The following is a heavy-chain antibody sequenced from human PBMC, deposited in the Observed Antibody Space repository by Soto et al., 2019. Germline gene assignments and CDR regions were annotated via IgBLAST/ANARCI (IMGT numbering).Heavy chain of an antibody. V-gene: IGHV1-69*02. Sequence: QVQLVQSGAEVKKPGSSVRVSCKASGDTFTFYSFNWVRQAPGLGLEWMGRINPILSMSNYAQRFQGRVTMTTDKSTGTAYMELCTLRSEDTAMSYCASSYGSGYRAFDYWGEGALVTVSS. CDR2: INPILSMS. CDR1: GDTFTFYS. D-gene: IGHD3-10*01. J-gene: IGHJ4*02. CDR3: ASSYGSGYRAFDY.